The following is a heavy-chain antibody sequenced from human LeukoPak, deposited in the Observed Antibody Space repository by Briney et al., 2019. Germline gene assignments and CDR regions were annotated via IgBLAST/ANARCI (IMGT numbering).Heavy chain of an antibody. CDR3: ATLSRRVMGDAFDI. V-gene: IGHV1-24*01. J-gene: IGHJ3*02. D-gene: IGHD2-8*01. CDR2: FDPEDGET. Sequence: ASVKVSCKVSGYTLTELSMHWVRQAPGKGLEWMGGFDPEDGETIYAQKSQGRVTMTEDASTDTAYMELSSLRSEDTAVYYCATLSRRVMGDAFDIWGQGTMVTVSS. CDR1: GYTLTELS.